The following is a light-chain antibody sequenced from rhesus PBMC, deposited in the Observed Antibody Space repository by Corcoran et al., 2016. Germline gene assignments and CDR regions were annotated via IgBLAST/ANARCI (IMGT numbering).Light chain of an antibody. CDR2: AAA. Sequence: DIQMTQSPSSLSASVGDRVTITCRASENVNNYLHWYQQKPGKAPKLLIYAAANLQSGVPSRVSGSGSGTEYTFTISSLQPEDVATYYCQHSYGTPLTFGGGTKVEIK. V-gene: IGKV1-74*01. J-gene: IGKJ4*01. CDR1: ENVNNY. CDR3: QHSYGTPLT.